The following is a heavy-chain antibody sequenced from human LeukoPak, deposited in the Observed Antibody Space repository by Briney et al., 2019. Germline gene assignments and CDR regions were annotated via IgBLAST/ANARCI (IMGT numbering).Heavy chain of an antibody. J-gene: IGHJ6*02. Sequence: SETLSLTCTVSGGSISSYYWSWIRQPPGKGLEWIGYIYYSGSTNYNPSLKSRVTISVDTSKNQFSLKLSSVTAADTAVYYCASSASLFNYGLDVWGQGTTVTVSS. CDR3: ASSASLFNYGLDV. D-gene: IGHD2-2*01. V-gene: IGHV4-59*08. CDR2: IYYSGST. CDR1: GGSISSYY.